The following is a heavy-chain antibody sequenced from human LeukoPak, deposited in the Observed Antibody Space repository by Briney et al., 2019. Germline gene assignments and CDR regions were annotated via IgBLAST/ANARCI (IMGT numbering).Heavy chain of an antibody. CDR1: GYTFTSYD. J-gene: IGHJ6*02. CDR3: ARAGFGGYGMDV. CDR2: MNPNSGNT. D-gene: IGHD3-16*01. V-gene: IGHV1-8*01. Sequence: ASVKVSCKASGYTFTSYDINWMRQATGQGLEWMGWMNPNSGNTGYAQEFQGRVTMTRNTSISTAYMELSSLRSEDTAVYYCARAGFGGYGMDVWGQGTTVTVSS.